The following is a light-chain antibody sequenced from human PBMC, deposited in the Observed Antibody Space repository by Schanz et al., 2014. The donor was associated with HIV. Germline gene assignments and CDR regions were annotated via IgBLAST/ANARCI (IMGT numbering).Light chain of an antibody. Sequence: DIQMTQSPSSLSASLGDRVTITCRASQAIGNYLGWYQQKPGKAPKLLIYGASSLQSGVPSRFSGSGSGTDFTLTISSLQPEDFATYYCQQAYSFPYTFGQGTKVEI. J-gene: IGKJ2*01. CDR2: GAS. V-gene: IGKV1-12*01. CDR3: QQAYSFPYT. CDR1: QAIGNY.